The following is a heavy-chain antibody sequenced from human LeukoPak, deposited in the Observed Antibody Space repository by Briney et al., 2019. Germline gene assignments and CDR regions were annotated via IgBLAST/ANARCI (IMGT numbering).Heavy chain of an antibody. J-gene: IGHJ4*02. CDR1: GGTFISYA. CDR3: ARGFDFYYPFDY. CDR2: IIPIFGTA. Sequence: ASVKVSCKAPGGTFISYAISWVRQAPGQGLEWMGGIIPIFGTANYAQKLQGRVTITADESTSTAYMELSSLRSEDTAVYYCARGFDFYYPFDYWGQGTLVTVSS. D-gene: IGHD3-3*01. V-gene: IGHV1-69*01.